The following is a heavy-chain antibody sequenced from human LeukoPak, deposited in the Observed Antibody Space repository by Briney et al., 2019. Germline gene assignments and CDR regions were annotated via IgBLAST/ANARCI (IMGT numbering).Heavy chain of an antibody. CDR3: AVGGYEILTGDKVDY. CDR1: GGSISSGDYY. Sequence: SQTLSLTCTVSGGSISSGDYYWSWIRQPPGKGLEWLGEINHSGNTNYNPSLKSRVTISVGTSKNQFSLKLSSVTVADTAVYYCAVGGYEILTGDKVDYWGQGTLVTVSS. D-gene: IGHD3-9*01. CDR2: INHSGNT. J-gene: IGHJ4*02. V-gene: IGHV4-30-4*08.